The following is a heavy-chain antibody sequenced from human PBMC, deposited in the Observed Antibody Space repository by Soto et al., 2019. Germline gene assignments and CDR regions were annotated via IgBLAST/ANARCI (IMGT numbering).Heavy chain of an antibody. CDR2: IRNRANSYGT. J-gene: IGHJ4*02. D-gene: IGHD3-16*01. Sequence: EVQLVESGGGSVQPGGSLRLSCAASGFTFSDHYMDWVRQAPGKGMEWAGRIRNRANSYGTDYAAAVKGRFTISRDDSRNALYLQMSSLRTEDTAVYYCVSVTLGASTRVFDYWGQGTLVTVST. V-gene: IGHV3-72*01. CDR3: VSVTLGASTRVFDY. CDR1: GFTFSDHY.